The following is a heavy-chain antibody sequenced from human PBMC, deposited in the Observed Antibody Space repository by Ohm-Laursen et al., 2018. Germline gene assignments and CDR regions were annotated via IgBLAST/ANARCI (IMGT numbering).Heavy chain of an antibody. CDR1: GGSIRDYY. CDR2: VYDSETT. CDR3: ARYSGDYSFRY. V-gene: IGHV4-59*01. J-gene: IGHJ4*02. Sequence: TLSLTCTVSGGSIRDYYWSWIRQPPGKGLEWIGYVYDSETTNYNASLKSRVTISLDTSKEQFYLKLSSVTAADTAVYYCARYSGDYSFRYWGQGTLVTVSS. D-gene: IGHD1-26*01.